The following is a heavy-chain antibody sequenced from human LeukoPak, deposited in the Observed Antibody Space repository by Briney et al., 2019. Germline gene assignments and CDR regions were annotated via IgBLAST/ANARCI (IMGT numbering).Heavy chain of an antibody. D-gene: IGHD3-10*01. J-gene: IGHJ4*02. CDR3: AKGGARGPDYYFDY. CDR1: GFTFSSYA. CDR2: ISGSGAST. V-gene: IGHV3-23*01. Sequence: GGSLRLSCAAPGFTFSSYAMSWVRQAPGKGLDWVSAISGSGASTYYADSVKGRFTISRDNSKNTLYLQMNSLRAEDTALYYCAKGGARGPDYYFDYWGQGTLVTVSS.